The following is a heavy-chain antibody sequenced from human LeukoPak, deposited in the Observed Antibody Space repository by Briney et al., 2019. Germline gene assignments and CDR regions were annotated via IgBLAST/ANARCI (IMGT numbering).Heavy chain of an antibody. J-gene: IGHJ3*02. Sequence: RASVTVSCKASGYTFTSYGISWVRQAPGQGLEWMGWISAYNGNTNYAQKLQGRVTMTTDTSTSTAYMELRSLRSDDTAVYYCARDLGPSNGGAFDIWGQGTMVTVSS. V-gene: IGHV1-18*01. D-gene: IGHD3-16*01. CDR1: GYTFTSYG. CDR3: ARDLGPSNGGAFDI. CDR2: ISAYNGNT.